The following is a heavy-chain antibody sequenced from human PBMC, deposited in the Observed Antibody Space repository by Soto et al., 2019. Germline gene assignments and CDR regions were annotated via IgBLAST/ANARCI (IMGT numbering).Heavy chain of an antibody. CDR1: GYSFTSYW. CDR2: IYPGDSDT. D-gene: IGHD3-3*01. J-gene: IGHJ6*03. CDR3: ARHPGGIIGVFPKKHFYYYYNNIAV. Sequence: GESLKISCKGSGYSFTSYWIGWVRQMPGKGLEWMGIIYPGDSDTRYSPSFQGQVTISADKSISTAYLQWSSLKASDTAMYYCARHPGGIIGVFPKKHFYYYYNNIAVGGKGTTVPVS. V-gene: IGHV5-51*01.